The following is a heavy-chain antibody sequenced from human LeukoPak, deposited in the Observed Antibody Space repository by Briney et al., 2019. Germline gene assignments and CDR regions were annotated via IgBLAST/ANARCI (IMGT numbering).Heavy chain of an antibody. CDR2: IFSHGET. Sequence: GGSLRLSCAASGFTVGNNYMNWVRQAPGKGLEWVSLIFSHGETSYADSVKGRFTISRDNSKNTLYLQMNGLRVEDTAVYYCARDPPAVSINTYAWGQGTLVTVAS. D-gene: IGHD2-8*01. CDR3: ARDPPAVSINTYA. V-gene: IGHV3-66*01. CDR1: GFTVGNNY. J-gene: IGHJ4*02.